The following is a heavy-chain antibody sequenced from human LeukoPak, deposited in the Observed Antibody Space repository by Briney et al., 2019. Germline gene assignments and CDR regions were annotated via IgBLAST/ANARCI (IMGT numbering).Heavy chain of an antibody. CDR2: ISSSGSTI. CDR3: ARGYSSGWPRATGGIFDY. Sequence: GGSLRLSCAASGFTLSDYYMSWIRQAPGKGLEWVSYISSSGSTIYYADSVKGRFTISRDNAKNSLYLQMNSLRAEDTAVYYCARGYSSGWPRATGGIFDYWGQGTLVTVSS. D-gene: IGHD6-19*01. CDR1: GFTLSDYY. J-gene: IGHJ4*02. V-gene: IGHV3-11*01.